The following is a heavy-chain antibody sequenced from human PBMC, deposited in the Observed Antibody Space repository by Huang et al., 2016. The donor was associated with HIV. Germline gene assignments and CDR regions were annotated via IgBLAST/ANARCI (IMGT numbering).Heavy chain of an antibody. CDR1: GGSFSGYY. Sequence: QVQLEQWGAGLLKASETLSLTCAVYGGSFSGYYWNWLRQAPGKGLGWGGEINHRGNTTYNPSLKSRVNRSVDTSKSQFSLYLTSLSAADTGTYFCARRYNSRRDYWGRGTLVTVHS. CDR3: ARRYNSRRDY. CDR2: INHRGNT. V-gene: IGHV4-34*02. J-gene: IGHJ4*02. D-gene: IGHD3-22*01.